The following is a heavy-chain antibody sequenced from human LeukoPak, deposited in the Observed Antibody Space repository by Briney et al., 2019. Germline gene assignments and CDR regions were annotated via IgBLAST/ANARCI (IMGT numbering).Heavy chain of an antibody. CDR1: GGSFSGYY. D-gene: IGHD6-6*01. CDR2: INHSGST. CDR3: ARAWAARKGTNYYLDV. V-gene: IGHV4-34*01. J-gene: IGHJ6*03. Sequence: SETLSLTCAVYGGSFSGYYWSWIRQPPGKGLEWIGEINHSGSTNYNPSLKSRVTISVDTSKNQFSLKLSSVTAADTVVYYCARAWAARKGTNYYLDVWGKGTTVTVSS.